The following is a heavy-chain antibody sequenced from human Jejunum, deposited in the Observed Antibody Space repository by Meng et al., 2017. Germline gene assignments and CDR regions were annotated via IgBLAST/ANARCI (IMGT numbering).Heavy chain of an antibody. Sequence: ASVKVSCKASGYTFSDHYIHWPRQAPGQGPEWMGWISPNSGGTLYAQKFQGAVTMTRDTSITTVYMELRGLRSDDTAVYYCVRGRRNYGGKSGVFFDYWGQGSLVTVSS. D-gene: IGHD4-23*01. CDR3: VRGRRNYGGKSGVFFDY. CDR2: ISPNSGGT. J-gene: IGHJ4*02. CDR1: GYTFSDHY. V-gene: IGHV1-2*02.